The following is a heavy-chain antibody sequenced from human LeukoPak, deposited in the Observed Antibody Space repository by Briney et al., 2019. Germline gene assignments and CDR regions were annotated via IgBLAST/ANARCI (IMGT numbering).Heavy chain of an antibody. D-gene: IGHD3-22*01. J-gene: IGHJ4*02. Sequence: GGSLRLSCAASGFTFSTYWMSWVRQAPGKGLEWVANIKQDGSDKYYVDSVKGRFTISRDNAKNSLYLQMNSLRAEDTAVYYCARGRSYYDSSGFDYWGQGTLVTVSS. CDR2: IKQDGSDK. CDR1: GFTFSTYW. V-gene: IGHV3-7*03. CDR3: ARGRSYYDSSGFDY.